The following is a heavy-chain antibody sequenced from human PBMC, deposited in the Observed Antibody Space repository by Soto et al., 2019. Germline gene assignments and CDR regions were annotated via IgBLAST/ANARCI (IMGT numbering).Heavy chain of an antibody. CDR3: ARLSEVHVVPAAIAWFDP. CDR1: GYSFTDYH. Sequence: ASVKVSCKASGYSFTDYHIHWVRQAPGQGLEWLGRINPKSGGTSTAQKFQGRVTITRDTSASTAYMELSSLRSEDTAVYYCARLSEVHVVPAAIAWFDPWGQGTLVTVSS. CDR2: INPKSGGT. D-gene: IGHD2-2*01. J-gene: IGHJ5*02. V-gene: IGHV1-2*06.